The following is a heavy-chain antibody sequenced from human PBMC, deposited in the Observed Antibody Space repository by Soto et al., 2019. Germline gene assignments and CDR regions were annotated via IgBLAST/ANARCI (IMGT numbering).Heavy chain of an antibody. D-gene: IGHD3-3*01. CDR1: GGSISGYY. J-gene: IGHJ5*02. CDR2: IYYSGST. Sequence: SETLSLTCTVSGGSISGYYWSWIRQPPGKGLEWIGYIYYSGSTNYNPSLKSRVTISIDTSKNQFSLKLSSVTAADTAVYYCARTYYDFWSGYWRCFDPWGQGTRVTVSS. V-gene: IGHV4-59*01. CDR3: ARTYYDFWSGYWRCFDP.